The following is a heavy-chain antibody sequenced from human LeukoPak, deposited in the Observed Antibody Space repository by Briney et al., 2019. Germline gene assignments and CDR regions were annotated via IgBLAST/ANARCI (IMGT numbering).Heavy chain of an antibody. J-gene: IGHJ4*02. CDR1: GFTFSSYA. V-gene: IGHV3-30*11. Sequence: PGGSLRLSCAASGFTFSSYAMHWVRQAPGKGLEWVAVISYDGSNKYYADSVKGRFTISRDNSRNTLYLQMNSLRAEDTAVYYCARTGYLKWSPFDYWGQGTLVTVSS. CDR2: ISYDGSNK. CDR3: ARTGYLKWSPFDY. D-gene: IGHD2-15*01.